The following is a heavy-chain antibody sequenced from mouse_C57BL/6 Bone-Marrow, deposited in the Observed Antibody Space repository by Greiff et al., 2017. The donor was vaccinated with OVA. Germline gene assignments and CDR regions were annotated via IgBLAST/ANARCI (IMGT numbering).Heavy chain of an antibody. V-gene: IGHV1-55*01. CDR1: GYTFTSYW. D-gene: IGHD1-1*01. J-gene: IGHJ1*03. CDR3: ASADYGSSLWHFDV. CDR2: IYPGSGST. Sequence: QVQLQQPGAELVKPGASVKMSCKASGYTFTSYWITWVKQRPGQGLEWIGDIYPGSGSTNYNEKFKSKATLTVDTSSSTAYMQLSSLTSEDSAVYYCASADYGSSLWHFDVWGTGTTVTVSS.